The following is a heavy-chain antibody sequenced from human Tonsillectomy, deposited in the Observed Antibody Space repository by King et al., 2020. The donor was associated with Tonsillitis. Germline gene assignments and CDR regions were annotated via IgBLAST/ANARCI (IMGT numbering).Heavy chain of an antibody. CDR3: ALLDFYYYYMDV. J-gene: IGHJ6*03. V-gene: IGHV3-53*04. CDR1: GFTVSSNY. Sequence: QLVQSGGGLVQPGGSLRLSCAASGFTVSSNYMSWVRQAPGKGLEWVSVIYSGGTTYYADSVKGRFTISRHNSNITLYLQMNSLRAEDTAVYYCALLDFYYYYMDVWGKGTTVTVSS. D-gene: IGHD1-26*01. CDR2: IYSGGTT.